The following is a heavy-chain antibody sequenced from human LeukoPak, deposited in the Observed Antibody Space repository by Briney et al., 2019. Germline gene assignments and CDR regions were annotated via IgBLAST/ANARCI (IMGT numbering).Heavy chain of an antibody. J-gene: IGHJ6*02. CDR2: ISSSSSTI. CDR3: ARDDGTSLVEVPAAKPLGYYYYGMDV. D-gene: IGHD2-2*01. CDR1: GFTFSDYY. Sequence: GGSLRLSCAASGFTFSDYYMSWIRQAPGKGLEWVSYISSSSSTIYYADSVKGRFTISRDNAKNSLYLQMNSLRAEDTAVYYCARDDGTSLVEVPAAKPLGYYYYGMDVWGQGTTVTVSS. V-gene: IGHV3-11*04.